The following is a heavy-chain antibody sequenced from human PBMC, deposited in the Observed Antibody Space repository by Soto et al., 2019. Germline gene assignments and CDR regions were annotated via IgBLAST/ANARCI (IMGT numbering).Heavy chain of an antibody. CDR3: AKGRVGSGSLTPRVDF. J-gene: IGHJ4*02. CDR1: GLTFNNYA. D-gene: IGHD3-10*01. Sequence: EVQLLESGGGLVQPGESLRLSCAASGLTFNNYAMTWVRQAPGKGLEWVSAISGGGDTTSYADSVKGRFTVSRDGSKNTLSLQMSSLRAEDTALYYCAKGRVGSGSLTPRVDFWGQGTLVTVSS. CDR2: ISGGGDTT. V-gene: IGHV3-23*01.